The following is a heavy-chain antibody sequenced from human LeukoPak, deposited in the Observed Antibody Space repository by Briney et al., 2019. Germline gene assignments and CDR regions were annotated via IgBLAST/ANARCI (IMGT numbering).Heavy chain of an antibody. V-gene: IGHV3-33*01. CDR3: AGGSSRALYYYGMDV. D-gene: IGHD2-2*01. CDR2: IWYDGSNK. Sequence: GGSLRLSCAASGFTFSSYGMHWVRQAPGKGLEWVAVIWYDGSNKYYADSVKGRFTISRDNSKNTLYLQMNSLRAEDTAVYYCAGGSSRALYYYGMDVWGKGTTDTVSS. CDR1: GFTFSSYG. J-gene: IGHJ6*04.